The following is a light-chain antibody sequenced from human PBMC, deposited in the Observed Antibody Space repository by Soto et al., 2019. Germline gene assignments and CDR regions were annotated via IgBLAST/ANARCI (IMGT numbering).Light chain of an antibody. J-gene: IGKJ1*01. Sequence: DVVMTQSPLFLPVTLGQPASISCRSSESLLYSDGNTYFNWFQQRPGQSPRRLFYNVSNRDSGVPDRVGGSGSGTHFTLKISRVEAEDAGVYYCMHSIRWPWTFGQGTKVEVK. CDR1: ESLLYSDGNTY. CDR2: NVS. CDR3: MHSIRWPWT. V-gene: IGKV2-30*01.